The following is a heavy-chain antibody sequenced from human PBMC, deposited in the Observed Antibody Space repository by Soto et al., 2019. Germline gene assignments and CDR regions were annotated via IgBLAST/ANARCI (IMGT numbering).Heavy chain of an antibody. J-gene: IGHJ4*02. Sequence: GASVKVACKASGGTFSSYAISWVRQAPGQGLEWMGGIIPIFGTANYAQKFQGRVTITADESTSTAYMELSSLRSEDTAVYYCARGGSGYCGGDCYSMGSFDYWGQGTLVTVSS. D-gene: IGHD2-21*02. CDR2: IIPIFGTA. CDR1: GGTFSSYA. CDR3: ARGGSGYCGGDCYSMGSFDY. V-gene: IGHV1-69*13.